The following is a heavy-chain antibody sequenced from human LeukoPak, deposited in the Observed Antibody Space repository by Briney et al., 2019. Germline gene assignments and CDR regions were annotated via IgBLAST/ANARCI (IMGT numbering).Heavy chain of an antibody. CDR2: INHTGST. CDR3: ARGRGEQRLGGWFDP. CDR1: GGSFSGYC. D-gene: IGHD6-25*01. Sequence: SETLSLTCAVYGGSFSGYCWSWVRQPPGKGLEWIGEINHTGSTNYNPSLKSRVTISVDTSKNQFSLKLSSVTAADTAVYYCARGRGEQRLGGWFDPWGQGTLVTVSS. V-gene: IGHV4-34*01. J-gene: IGHJ5*02.